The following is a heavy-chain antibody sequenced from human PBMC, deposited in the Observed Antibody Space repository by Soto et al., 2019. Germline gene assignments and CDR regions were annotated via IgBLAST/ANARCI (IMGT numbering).Heavy chain of an antibody. V-gene: IGHV4-34*01. CDR1: GGSFSGYY. J-gene: IGHJ2*01. Sequence: SETLSLTCAVYGGSFSGYYWSWIRQPPGKGLEWIGEINHSGSTNYNPSLKSRVTISVDTSKNQFSLKLSSVTAADTAVYYCARERYFDLWGRGTLVTVSS. CDR2: INHSGST. CDR3: ARERYFDL.